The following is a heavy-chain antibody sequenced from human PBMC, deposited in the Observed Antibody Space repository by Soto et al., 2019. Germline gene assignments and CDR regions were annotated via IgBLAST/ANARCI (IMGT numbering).Heavy chain of an antibody. CDR1: GGSISSSNW. CDR2: IYHSGST. CDR3: ARERREDIVANWFDT. Sequence: SETLSLTCAVSGGSISSSNWWSWVRQPPGKGLEWIGEIYHSGSTNYNPSLKSRVTISVDKSKNQFSLKLSSVTAADTAVYYCARERREDIVANWFDTWGQGTLATVSS. J-gene: IGHJ5*02. V-gene: IGHV4-4*02. D-gene: IGHD5-12*01.